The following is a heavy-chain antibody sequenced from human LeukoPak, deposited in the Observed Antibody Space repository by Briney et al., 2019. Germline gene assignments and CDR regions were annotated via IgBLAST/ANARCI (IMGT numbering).Heavy chain of an antibody. V-gene: IGHV3-7*01. CDR3: ARDRRYGLRYFDAAQDV. J-gene: IGHJ6*02. D-gene: IGHD3-9*01. CDR1: GFTFSSYW. CDR2: IKQDGSEK. Sequence: GGSLRLSCAASGFTFSSYWMSWVRQAPGKGLEWVANIKQDGSEKYYVDSVKGRFTISRDNAKNSLYLKMNSLRAEDTAVYYCARDRRYGLRYFDAAQDVWGQGTTVTVSS.